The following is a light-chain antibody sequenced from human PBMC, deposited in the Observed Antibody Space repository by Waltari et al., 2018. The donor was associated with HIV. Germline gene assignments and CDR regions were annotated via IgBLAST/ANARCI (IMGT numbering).Light chain of an antibody. CDR2: YNK. V-gene: IGLV3-21*04. Sequence: SYVLTQPPSVSVPPGKTARTSCGAEKIWNRGVHWYQKKPGQAPLLVIYYNKDRPSGIPDRFSGSNSGNTATLTISRVEDGDEADYYCQVWDRGSRQAIFGGGTKLTVL. CDR1: KIWNRG. J-gene: IGLJ2*01. CDR3: QVWDRGSRQAI.